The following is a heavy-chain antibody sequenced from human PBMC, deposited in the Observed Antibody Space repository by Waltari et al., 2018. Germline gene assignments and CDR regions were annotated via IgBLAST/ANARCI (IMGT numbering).Heavy chain of an antibody. D-gene: IGHD5-12*01. CDR1: GFTFSSYA. V-gene: IGHV3-30-3*01. CDR2: ISYDGSNK. J-gene: IGHJ6*03. CDR3: ARVGVDIVATSLLYYYYYMDV. Sequence: QVQLVESVGGVVQPGRSLRLSCAASGFTFSSYAMHWVRQAPGKGLDWVAVISYDGSNKYYADTVKGRLTMSRDNAKNTLYLQMNSLGAEDTDVYYCARVGVDIVATSLLYYYYYMDVWGKGTTVTVSS.